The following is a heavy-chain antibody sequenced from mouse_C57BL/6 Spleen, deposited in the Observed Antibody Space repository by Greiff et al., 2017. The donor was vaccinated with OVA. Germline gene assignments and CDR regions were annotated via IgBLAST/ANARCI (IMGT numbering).Heavy chain of an antibody. CDR2: IRNKANGYTT. CDR3: ARYREPWYFDV. Sequence: EVQLQQSGGGLVQPGGSLSLSCAASGFTFTDYYMSWVRQPPGKALEWLGFIRNKANGYTTEYSASVKGRFTISRDNSQSILYLQMNALRAEDSATYYCARYREPWYFDVWGTGTTVTVSS. CDR1: GFTFTDYY. J-gene: IGHJ1*03. V-gene: IGHV7-3*01.